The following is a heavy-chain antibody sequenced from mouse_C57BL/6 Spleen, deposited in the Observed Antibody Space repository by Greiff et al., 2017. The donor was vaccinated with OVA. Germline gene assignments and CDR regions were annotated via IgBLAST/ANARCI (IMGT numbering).Heavy chain of an antibody. V-gene: IGHV5-17*01. Sequence: EVQLVESGGGLVKPGGSLKLSCAASGFTFSDYGMHWVRQAPEKGLEWVAYISSGSSTIYYADTVKGRFTISRDNAKNTLFLQMTSLRSEDTAMYYWARPPYYYGSSRGAMDYWGQGTSVTVSS. CDR1: GFTFSDYG. J-gene: IGHJ4*01. CDR2: ISSGSSTI. D-gene: IGHD1-1*01. CDR3: ARPPYYYGSSRGAMDY.